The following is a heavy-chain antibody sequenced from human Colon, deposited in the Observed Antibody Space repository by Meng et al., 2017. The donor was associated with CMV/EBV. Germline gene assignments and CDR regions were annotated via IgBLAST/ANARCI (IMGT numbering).Heavy chain of an antibody. CDR1: GYTFTDYH. J-gene: IGHJ3*02. V-gene: IGHV1-2*02. D-gene: IGHD1-1*01. Sequence: QGQLVQSGAEVKKPGASVKISCKASGYTFTDYHIHWLRQAPGQGFEWMGWINPHIGGTNYAQKFLGRVTMTRDTSISTAYMDLSSLISDDTAVYYCARGPASGAFDIWGQGTMVTVSS. CDR3: ARGPASGAFDI. CDR2: INPHIGGT.